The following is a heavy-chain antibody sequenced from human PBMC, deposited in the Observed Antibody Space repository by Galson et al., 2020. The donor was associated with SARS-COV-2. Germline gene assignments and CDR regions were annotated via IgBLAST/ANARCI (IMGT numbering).Heavy chain of an antibody. CDR1: GYTFTNYD. Sequence: ASVKVSCKASGYTFTNYDINWLRQATGQGLEWMGWITPDSGITGYAKKFQGRITMTRDTSINTAYMELSSLRYEDTAIYYCASGVGGTFDPWGQGTLVTVSS. D-gene: IGHD1-1*01. J-gene: IGHJ5*02. CDR2: ITPDSGIT. V-gene: IGHV1-8*01. CDR3: ASGVGGTFDP.